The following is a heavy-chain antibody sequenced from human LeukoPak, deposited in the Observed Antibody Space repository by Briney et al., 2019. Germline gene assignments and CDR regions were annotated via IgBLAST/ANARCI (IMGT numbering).Heavy chain of an antibody. Sequence: GSSVKVSCKASGGTFSSYGISWVRQAPGQGLEWMGWISAYNGNTNYAQKLQGRVTMTTDTSTSTAYMELRSLRSDDTAVYYCAREQPYSSGWYRRYYFDYWGQGTLVTVSS. D-gene: IGHD6-19*01. J-gene: IGHJ4*02. CDR1: GGTFSSYG. CDR2: ISAYNGNT. V-gene: IGHV1-18*01. CDR3: AREQPYSSGWYRRYYFDY.